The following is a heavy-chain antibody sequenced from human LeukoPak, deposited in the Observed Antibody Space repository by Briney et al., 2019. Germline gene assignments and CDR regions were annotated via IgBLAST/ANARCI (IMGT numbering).Heavy chain of an antibody. D-gene: IGHD6-13*01. CDR2: ISAYSGNT. CDR3: ARDSSSWYGGYFQH. CDR1: GYTFSTFG. V-gene: IGHV1-18*01. J-gene: IGHJ1*01. Sequence: ASVKVSCKASGYTFSTFGITWVRQAPGQGLEWMGWISAYSGNTDYAQNLQGRVTMTTDTSTSTAYMELRSLRSDDTAVYYCARDSSSWYGGYFQHWGQGTLVTVSS.